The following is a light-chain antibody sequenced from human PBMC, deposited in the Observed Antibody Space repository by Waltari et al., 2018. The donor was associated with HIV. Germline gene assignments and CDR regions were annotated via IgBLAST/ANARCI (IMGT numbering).Light chain of an antibody. Sequence: IQMTQSPSTLSASVGDRVTITCLASQSISSWLAWYQQKPGKAPKLLIYKASSLESGVPSRFSGSGSGTEFTLTISSLQPDDFATYYCQQYNSYSYTFGQGTKLEIK. CDR1: QSISSW. CDR2: KAS. V-gene: IGKV1-5*03. J-gene: IGKJ2*01. CDR3: QQYNSYSYT.